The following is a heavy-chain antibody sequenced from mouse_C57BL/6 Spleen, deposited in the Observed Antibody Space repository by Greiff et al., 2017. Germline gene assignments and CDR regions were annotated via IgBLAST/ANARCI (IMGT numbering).Heavy chain of an antibody. CDR2: IDPSDSYT. CDR3: YYYGPSFAY. CDR1: GYTFTSYW. D-gene: IGHD1-1*01. J-gene: IGHJ3*01. V-gene: IGHV1-50*01. Sequence: QVQLQQPGAELVKPGASVTLSCKASGYTFTSYWMQWVKQRPGQGLEWIGEIDPSDSYTNYNQNFKGKATLTVDTSSSTAYMQLSRLTSEDSAVYYCYYYGPSFAYWGQGTLVTVSA.